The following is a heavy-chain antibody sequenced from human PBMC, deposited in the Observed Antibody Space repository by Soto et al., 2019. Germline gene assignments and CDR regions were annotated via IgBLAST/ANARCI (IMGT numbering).Heavy chain of an antibody. V-gene: IGHV3-33*01. CDR2: IWYDGSNK. CDR1: GFTFSSYG. Sequence: QVQLVESGGGVVQPGRSLRLSCAASGFTFSSYGMHWVRQAPGKGLEWVAVIWYDGSNKYYADSVKGRFTISRDNSKNTLYLQMNSLRAEDTAVYYCAGGEDAFDIWGQGTMVTVSS. J-gene: IGHJ3*02. CDR3: AGGEDAFDI. D-gene: IGHD4-17*01.